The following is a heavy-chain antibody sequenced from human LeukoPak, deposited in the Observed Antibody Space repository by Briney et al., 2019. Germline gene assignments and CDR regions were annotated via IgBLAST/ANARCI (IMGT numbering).Heavy chain of an antibody. CDR3: ARVDRSGYHSDY. J-gene: IGHJ4*02. CDR1: GGSISSSSYY. D-gene: IGHD3-22*01. CDR2: IYYSGST. V-gene: IGHV4-39*07. Sequence: PSETLSLTCTVTGGSISSSSYYWGWIRQPPGKGLEWIGSIYYSGSTYYNPSLKSRVTISVDTSKNQFSLKLSSVTAADTAVYYCARVDRSGYHSDYWGQGTLVTVSS.